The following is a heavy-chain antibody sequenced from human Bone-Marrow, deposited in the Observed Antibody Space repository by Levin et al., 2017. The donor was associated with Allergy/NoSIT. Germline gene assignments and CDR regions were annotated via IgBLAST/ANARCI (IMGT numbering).Heavy chain of an antibody. V-gene: IGHV3-9*01. Sequence: GGSLRLSCAASGFTFDDYAMHWVRQAPGKGLEWVSGISWNSGSIGYADSVKGRFTISRDNAKNSLYLQMNSLRAEDTALYYCAKDIPSQYSSGWHGVPGGAFDIWGQGTMVTVSS. D-gene: IGHD6-19*01. J-gene: IGHJ3*02. CDR2: ISWNSGSI. CDR3: AKDIPSQYSSGWHGVPGGAFDI. CDR1: GFTFDDYA.